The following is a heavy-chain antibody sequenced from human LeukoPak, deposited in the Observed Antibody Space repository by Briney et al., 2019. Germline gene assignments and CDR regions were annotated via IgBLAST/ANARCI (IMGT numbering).Heavy chain of an antibody. J-gene: IGHJ4*02. V-gene: IGHV3-23*01. Sequence: GGSLRLPCAASGFTFSSYAMSRVRQAPGKGLEWVSAISGSGGSTYYADSVKGRFTISRDNSKNTLYLQMNSLRAEDTAVYYCAKAVTMDYFDYWGQGTLVTVSS. CDR3: AKAVTMDYFDY. CDR1: GFTFSSYA. D-gene: IGHD4-17*01. CDR2: ISGSGGST.